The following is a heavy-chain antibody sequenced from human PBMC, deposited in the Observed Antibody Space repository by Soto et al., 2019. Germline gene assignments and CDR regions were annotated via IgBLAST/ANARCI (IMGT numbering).Heavy chain of an antibody. CDR2: IYYSGST. D-gene: IGHD6-19*01. CDR1: GGSISSGGYY. Sequence: SETLSLTCTVSGGSISSGGYYWSWIRQHPGKGLEWIGYIYYSGSTYYNPSLKSRVTISVDTSKNQFSLKLSSVTAADTAVYYCAREAMAVAGDYFDYWGQGTLVTVSS. J-gene: IGHJ4*02. V-gene: IGHV4-31*03. CDR3: AREAMAVAGDYFDY.